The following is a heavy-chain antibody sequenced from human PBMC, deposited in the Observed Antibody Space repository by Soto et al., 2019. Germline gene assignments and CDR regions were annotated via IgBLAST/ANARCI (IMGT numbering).Heavy chain of an antibody. CDR2: IIPIFGTA. D-gene: IGHD2-8*01. Sequence: GASVKVSCKASGGTFSSYAISWVRQAPGQGLEWMGGIIPIFGTANYAQKFQGRVTITADESTSTAYMELSSLRSEDTAVYYCYLAYLYRMSRGWFDPWGQGTLVTVSS. CDR1: GGTFSSYA. V-gene: IGHV1-69*13. J-gene: IGHJ5*02. CDR3: YLAYLYRMSRGWFDP.